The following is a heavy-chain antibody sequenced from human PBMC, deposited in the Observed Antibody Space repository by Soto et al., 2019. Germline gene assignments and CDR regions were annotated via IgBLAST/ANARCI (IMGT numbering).Heavy chain of an antibody. CDR1: GFTFTNNG. J-gene: IGHJ5*02. CDR2: ISASGGTT. V-gene: IGHV3-23*01. Sequence: EVQLLESGGGLVQPGGSLRLSCAASGFTFTNNGMSWLRQAPGKGLEWVSGISASGGTTYHADSVKGRFTIARDNSNNTLFLQMSSLRADDTAIYYCAKGLNWFDPWGQGTLVIVSS. CDR3: AKGLNWFDP.